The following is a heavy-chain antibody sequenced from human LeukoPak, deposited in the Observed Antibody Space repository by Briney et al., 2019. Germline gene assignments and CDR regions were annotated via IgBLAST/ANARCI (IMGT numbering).Heavy chain of an antibody. V-gene: IGHV4-59*01. CDR1: GGSISSNY. D-gene: IGHD3-22*01. CDR2: IYYSGST. J-gene: IGHJ4*02. CDR3: ARAGGGGYYDSSGYPDY. Sequence: PSETLSLTCTVSGGSISSNYWSWIRQPPGKGLEWIGYIYYSGSTNYNPSLKSRVTISVDTSKNQFSLKLSSVTAADTAVYHCARAGGGGYYDSSGYPDYWGQGTLVTVSS.